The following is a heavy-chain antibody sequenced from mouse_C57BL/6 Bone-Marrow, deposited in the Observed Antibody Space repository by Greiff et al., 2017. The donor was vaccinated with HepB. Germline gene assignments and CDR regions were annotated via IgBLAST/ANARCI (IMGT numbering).Heavy chain of an antibody. V-gene: IGHV5-12*01. Sequence: EVKVVESGGGLVQPGGSLKLSCAASGFTFSDYYMYWVRQTPEKRLEWVAYISNGGGSTYYPDTVKGRFTISRDNAKNTLYLQMSRLKSEDTAMYYCARRITTLYYYAMDYWGQGTSVTVSS. CDR2: ISNGGGST. J-gene: IGHJ4*01. CDR3: ARRITTLYYYAMDY. D-gene: IGHD1-1*01. CDR1: GFTFSDYY.